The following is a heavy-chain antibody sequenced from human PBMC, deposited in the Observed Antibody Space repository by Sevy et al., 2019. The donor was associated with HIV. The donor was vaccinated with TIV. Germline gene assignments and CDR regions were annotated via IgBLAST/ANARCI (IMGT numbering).Heavy chain of an antibody. J-gene: IGHJ4*02. CDR1: GVSFSDYY. Sequence: SETLSLTCAVSGVSFSDYYWAWIRQPPGKGLEWIGEVSQSGSANYNPSLRSRVIMSLDTSNNHFSLKLTSVTAADTXXXYCARGPLFSPEYCSXXXCPXXXXWSQGTLVTVSS. V-gene: IGHV4-34*01. CDR3: ARGPLFSPEYCSXXXCPXXXX. CDR2: VSQSGSA. D-gene: IGHD2-15*01.